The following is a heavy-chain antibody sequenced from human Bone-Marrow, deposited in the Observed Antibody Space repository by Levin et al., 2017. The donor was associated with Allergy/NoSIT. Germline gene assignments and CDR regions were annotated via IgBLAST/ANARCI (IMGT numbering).Heavy chain of an antibody. CDR1: GFSFSGYG. Sequence: SGGSLRLSCAGSGFSFSGYGIHWVRQAPGKGLEWVSVISYDGSNKYYADSVKGRFTISRDNFKKTVYLQTNSLSAEDTAVYYCAKDKGPFYYYMDVWGKGTTVIVSS. V-gene: IGHV3-30*18. D-gene: IGHD3-3*01. CDR3: AKDKGPFYYYMDV. J-gene: IGHJ6*03. CDR2: ISYDGSNK.